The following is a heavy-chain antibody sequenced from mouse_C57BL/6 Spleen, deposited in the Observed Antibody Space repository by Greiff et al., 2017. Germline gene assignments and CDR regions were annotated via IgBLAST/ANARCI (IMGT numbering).Heavy chain of an antibody. CDR2: INPNNGST. V-gene: IGHV1-22*01. Sequence: EVQLQQSGPELVKPGASVKMSCKASGYTFTDYYMHWVKQSPGKSLEWIGYINPNNGSTNYNQKFKGKATLTVNKSSSTAYMQLRSLTSEDSAVYCCASSGDHYSCDYWGQGTPVTVSS. D-gene: IGHD1-1*01. J-gene: IGHJ2*01. CDR1: GYTFTDYY. CDR3: ASSGDHYSCDY.